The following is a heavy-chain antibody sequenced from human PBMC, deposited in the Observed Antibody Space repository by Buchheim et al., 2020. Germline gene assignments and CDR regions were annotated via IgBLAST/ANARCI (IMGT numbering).Heavy chain of an antibody. D-gene: IGHD6-13*01. CDR2: ISGSGGST. J-gene: IGHJ6*02. V-gene: IGHV3-23*01. CDR1: GFTFSSYA. Sequence: EVQLLESGGGLVQPGGSLRLSCAASGFTFSSYAMSWVRQAPGQGLEWVSAISGSGGSTYYADSVKGRFTISRDNYKQQPYLQMNSLRAEDTAVYYCAKDEIAAAGTVYYYYGMDVWGQGTT. CDR3: AKDEIAAAGTVYYYYGMDV.